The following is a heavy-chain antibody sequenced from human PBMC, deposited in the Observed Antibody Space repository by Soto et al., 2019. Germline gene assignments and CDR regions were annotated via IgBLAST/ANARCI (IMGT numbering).Heavy chain of an antibody. CDR2: IYYSGST. CDR1: GGSISSGGYY. CDR3: AREPLDNQRENYANYYYYGMDV. J-gene: IGHJ6*02. V-gene: IGHV4-31*03. D-gene: IGHD1-7*01. Sequence: SETLPSPGTVSGGSISSGGYYWSWIRQHPGKGLEWIGYIYYSGSTYYNPSLKSRVTIAVDTSKNQFSLKLSSVTAADTAVYYCAREPLDNQRENYANYYYYGMDVWGQGTTVTVSS.